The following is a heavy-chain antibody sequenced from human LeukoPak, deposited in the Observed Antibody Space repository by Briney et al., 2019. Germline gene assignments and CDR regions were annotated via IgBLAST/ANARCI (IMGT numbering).Heavy chain of an antibody. CDR1: GYTFTNYY. Sequence: ASVKVSCKASGYTFTNYYMHWVRQAPGQGLEWMGIINPSGGSTSYAQKLQGRVTMTRDTSTSTAYMELSSLRSEDTAVYYCAGFRYGGGGYFDYWGQGTLVTVSS. V-gene: IGHV1-46*04. J-gene: IGHJ4*02. CDR3: AGFRYGGGGYFDY. D-gene: IGHD3-16*01. CDR2: INPSGGST.